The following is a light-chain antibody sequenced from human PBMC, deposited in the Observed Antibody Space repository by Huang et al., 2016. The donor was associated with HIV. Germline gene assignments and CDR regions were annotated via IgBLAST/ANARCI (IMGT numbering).Light chain of an antibody. J-gene: IGKJ4*01. V-gene: IGKV2-30*02. CDR2: KVS. Sequence: DVVMTQSPLSLPVTLGQPASISCRSSQSLVHSDGNTYLNWFQQRPGQSPRRLIYKVSNRDSGVPDRFGGSGSGTDFTLKISRVEAEDVGVYYCMQGTHWPLTFGGGTKVEIK. CDR1: QSLVHSDGNTY. CDR3: MQGTHWPLT.